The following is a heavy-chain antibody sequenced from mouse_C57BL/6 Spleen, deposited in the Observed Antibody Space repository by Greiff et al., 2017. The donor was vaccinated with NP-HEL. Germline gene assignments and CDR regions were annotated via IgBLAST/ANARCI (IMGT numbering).Heavy chain of an antibody. CDR2: IDPNSGGT. D-gene: IGHD2-3*01. CDR3: ASSLYDGYYVRYFDV. Sequence: QVQLQQSGAELVKPGASVKLSCKASGYTFTSYWMHWVKQRPGRGLEWIGRIDPNSGGTKYNEKFKSKATLTVDKPSSTAYMLLSSLTSEDSAVYYCASSLYDGYYVRYFDVWGTGTTVTVSS. J-gene: IGHJ1*03. V-gene: IGHV1-72*01. CDR1: GYTFTSYW.